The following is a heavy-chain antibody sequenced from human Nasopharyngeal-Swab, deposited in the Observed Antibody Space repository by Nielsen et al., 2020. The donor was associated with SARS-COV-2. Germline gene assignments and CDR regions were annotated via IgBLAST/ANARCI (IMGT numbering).Heavy chain of an antibody. J-gene: IGHJ6*02. V-gene: IGHV3-13*01. CDR1: GFTFNSYD. D-gene: IGHD3-16*01. CDR3: ARASFAGTYYYYYGMDV. CDR2: IGTAGDT. Sequence: GGSLRLSCAASGFTFNSYDMHWVRQATGKGLEWVSAIGTAGDTYYPGSVKGRFTISRENAKNSLYLQMNSLRAGDTAVYYCARASFAGTYYYYYGMDVWGQGTTVTVSS.